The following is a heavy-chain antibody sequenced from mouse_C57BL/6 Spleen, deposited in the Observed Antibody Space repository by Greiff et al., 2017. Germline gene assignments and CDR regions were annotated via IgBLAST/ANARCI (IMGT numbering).Heavy chain of an antibody. CDR2: IYPRSGNT. J-gene: IGHJ1*03. CDR3: ARGDYYGSSYYWYFDV. CDR1: GYTFTSYG. V-gene: IGHV1-81*01. D-gene: IGHD1-1*01. Sequence: QVQLQQSGAELARPGASVKLSCKASGYTFTSYGISWVKQRPGQGLEWIGEIYPRSGNTYYNEKFKGKATLTADKSSSTAYMELRSLTSEDSAVYFCARGDYYGSSYYWYFDVWGTGTTVTVSS.